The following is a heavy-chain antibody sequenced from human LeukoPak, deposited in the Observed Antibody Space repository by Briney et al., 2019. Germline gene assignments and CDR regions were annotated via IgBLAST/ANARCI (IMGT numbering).Heavy chain of an antibody. J-gene: IGHJ6*03. CDR1: GGSFSGYY. CDR3: ARGPLVYYYGSGSYYKNYYYYYMDV. D-gene: IGHD3-10*01. V-gene: IGHV4-34*01. Sequence: SETLSLTCAVYGGSFSGYYWSWIRQPPGKGLEWIGEINHSGSTNYNPSLKSRVTISVDTSKNQFSLKLSSVTAADTAVYYCARGPLVYYYGSGSYYKNYYYYYMDVSGKGTTVTVSS. CDR2: INHSGST.